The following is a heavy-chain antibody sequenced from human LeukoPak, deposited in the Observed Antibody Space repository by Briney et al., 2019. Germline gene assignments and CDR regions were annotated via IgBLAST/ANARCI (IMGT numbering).Heavy chain of an antibody. D-gene: IGHD3-10*01. J-gene: IGHJ6*03. CDR1: EFTFSSYS. Sequence: GGSLRLSCAASEFTFSSYSMNWVRQAPGKGLEWVSSISSRSSFIYYADSVKGRFTISRDNSKNTLYLQLNRLRAEDTAVYYCAKGGAVSSKSITMIRGTRRYYYYMDVWGKGTTVTISS. CDR2: ISSRSSFI. CDR3: AKGGAVSSKSITMIRGTRRYYYYMDV. V-gene: IGHV3-21*04.